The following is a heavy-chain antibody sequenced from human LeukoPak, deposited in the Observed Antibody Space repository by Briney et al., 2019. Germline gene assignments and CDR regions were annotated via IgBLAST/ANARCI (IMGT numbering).Heavy chain of an antibody. D-gene: IGHD2-2*02. J-gene: IGHJ3*02. CDR1: GGSFSGYY. CDR2: INHSGST. V-gene: IGHV4-34*01. CDR3: ATAPFYLYDAFDI. Sequence: PSETLSLTCAVYGGSFSGYYWSWIRQPPGKGLEWIGEINHSGSTNYNPSLKSRVTISVDTSKNQFSLKLSSVTAADTAVYYCATAPFYLYDAFDIWGQGTMVTVSS.